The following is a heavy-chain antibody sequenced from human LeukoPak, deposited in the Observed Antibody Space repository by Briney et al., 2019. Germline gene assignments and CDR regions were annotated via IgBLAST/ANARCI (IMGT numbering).Heavy chain of an antibody. Sequence: PGGSLRLSCAASGFTFSRFSLNWVRQAPGKGLEWVSYISSSSSTIYYADSVKGRFTISRDNSKNTLYLQMNSLRAEGTAVYYCAKTGGIVGATTDYWGQGTLVTVSS. CDR3: AKTGGIVGATTDY. CDR2: ISSSSSTI. D-gene: IGHD1-26*01. CDR1: GFTFSRFS. V-gene: IGHV3-48*01. J-gene: IGHJ4*02.